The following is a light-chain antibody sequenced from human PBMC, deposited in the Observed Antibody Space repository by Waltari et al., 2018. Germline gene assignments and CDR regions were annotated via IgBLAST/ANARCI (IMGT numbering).Light chain of an antibody. CDR2: DVS. Sequence: QSALTQPASVSGSPGQSITIPCTGTSSDVGGYNYVSWYQQHPGKAPELMIYDVSKRPSGVSNRFSGSKSGNTASLTISGLQAEDEADYYCCSYAGSSTLVFGGGTKLTVL. J-gene: IGLJ2*01. CDR3: CSYAGSSTLV. CDR1: SSDVGGYNY. V-gene: IGLV2-23*02.